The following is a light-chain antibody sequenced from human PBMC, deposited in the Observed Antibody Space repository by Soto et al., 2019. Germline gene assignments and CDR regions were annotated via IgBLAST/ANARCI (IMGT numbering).Light chain of an antibody. Sequence: QSVLTQPASVSGSPGQSITISCTGTGSDICFYNYVSWYQQHPGKAPKLMIYDVSNRPSGVSNRFSASKSGITASLTISGLQAEDEADYFCSSYTGSSAPYVFGTGTKVTVL. J-gene: IGLJ1*01. CDR3: SSYTGSSAPYV. CDR2: DVS. V-gene: IGLV2-14*03. CDR1: GSDICFYNY.